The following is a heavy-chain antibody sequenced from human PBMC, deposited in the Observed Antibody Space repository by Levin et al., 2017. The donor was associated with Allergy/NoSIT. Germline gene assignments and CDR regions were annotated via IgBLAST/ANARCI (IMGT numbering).Heavy chain of an antibody. Sequence: PGGSLRLSCKASGYTFTDYYVHWLRQAPGQGLEWLARFNPRNSGTNYAQKFQGRVTMTRDTSISTAYMELSSLRSDDTAVYYCARDINDSWSGYYILDYWGQGTLVTVSS. CDR2: FNPRNSGT. J-gene: IGHJ4*02. CDR3: ARDINDSWSGYYILDY. V-gene: IGHV1-2*06. D-gene: IGHD3-3*01. CDR1: GYTFTDYY.